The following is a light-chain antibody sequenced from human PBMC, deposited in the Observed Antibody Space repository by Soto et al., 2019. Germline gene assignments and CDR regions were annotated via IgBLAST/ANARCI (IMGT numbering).Light chain of an antibody. J-gene: IGKJ2*01. CDR2: GAS. CDR3: QQYGGDYT. Sequence: DFVMTQAPDSLAVSLGERATINCKSSQSVLYNSNNKNHLGWFQQKPGHPPKLLIYGASFRPSGVPDRFSGSGSGTDFTLTISSLQAEDVAVYYCQQYGGDYTFGQGTKLQI. CDR1: QSVLYNSNNKNH. V-gene: IGKV4-1*01.